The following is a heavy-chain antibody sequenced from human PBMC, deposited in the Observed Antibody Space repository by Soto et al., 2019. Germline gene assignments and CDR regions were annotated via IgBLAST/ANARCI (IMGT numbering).Heavy chain of an antibody. CDR2: IIPMLGIA. J-gene: IGHJ5*02. V-gene: IGHV1-69*04. CDR3: ARGRYYYDSSGYYNWFDP. Sequence: GASVKVSCKDSGGTSRNYVISWVRQAPGQGLEWMGRIIPMLGIANYAQKFQGRVTITADKSTSTAYMELSSLRSEDTAVYYCARGRYYYDSSGYYNWFDPWGQGTLVTVSS. D-gene: IGHD3-22*01. CDR1: GGTSRNYV.